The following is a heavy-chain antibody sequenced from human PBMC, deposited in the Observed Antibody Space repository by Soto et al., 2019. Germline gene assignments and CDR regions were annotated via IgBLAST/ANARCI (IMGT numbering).Heavy chain of an antibody. J-gene: IGHJ6*02. CDR1: GFTFSSYA. Sequence: GGSLRLSCAASGFTFSSYAMSWVRQAPGKGLEWVSAISGSGGSTYYADSVKGRFTISRDNSKNTLYLQMNSLRAEDAAVYYCAKVPYYDFWSGYSYGMDVWGQGTRVTVSS. CDR3: AKVPYYDFWSGYSYGMDV. D-gene: IGHD3-3*01. CDR2: ISGSGGST. V-gene: IGHV3-23*01.